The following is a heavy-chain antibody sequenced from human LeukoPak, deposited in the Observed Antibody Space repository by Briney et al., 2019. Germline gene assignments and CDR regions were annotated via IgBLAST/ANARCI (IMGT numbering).Heavy chain of an antibody. V-gene: IGHV3-15*01. Sequence: GGSLRLSCAASGFTFSSYAMSWVRQAPGKGLEWVGRIKSKTDGGTTDYAAPVKGRFTISRDDSKNTLYLQMNSLKTEDTAVYYCTTIVTFGGVIPKYYFDYWGQGTLVTVSS. J-gene: IGHJ4*02. CDR2: IKSKTDGGTT. CDR1: GFTFSSYA. CDR3: TTIVTFGGVIPKYYFDY. D-gene: IGHD3-16*02.